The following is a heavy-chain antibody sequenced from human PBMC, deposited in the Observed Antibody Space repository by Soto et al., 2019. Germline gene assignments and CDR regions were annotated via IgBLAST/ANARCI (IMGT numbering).Heavy chain of an antibody. J-gene: IGHJ5*02. CDR1: GGSFSCYY. D-gene: IGHD6-13*01. CDR3: ARGIVRAAAGSRFDP. CDR2: INHSGST. V-gene: IGHV4-34*01. Sequence: PSETLSLTCAVYGGSFSCYYWSWIRQPPGKGLEWIGEINHSGSTNYNPSLKSRVTISVDTSKNQFSLKLSSVTAADTAVYYCARGIVRAAAGSRFDPWGQGTLVTVSS.